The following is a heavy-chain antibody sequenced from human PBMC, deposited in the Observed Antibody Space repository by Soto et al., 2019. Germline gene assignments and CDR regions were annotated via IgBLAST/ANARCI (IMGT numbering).Heavy chain of an antibody. J-gene: IGHJ4*02. CDR3: ARGYDYIWGSYRYTPLSPHTHPYYFDY. D-gene: IGHD3-16*02. CDR2: INHSGST. Sequence: TSETLSLTCAVYGGSFSGYYWSWIRQPPGKGLEWIGEINHSGSTNYNPSLKSRVTISVDTSKNQFSLKLSSVTAADTAVYYCARGYDYIWGSYRYTPLSPHTHPYYFDYWGQGTLVTVSS. CDR1: GGSFSGYY. V-gene: IGHV4-34*01.